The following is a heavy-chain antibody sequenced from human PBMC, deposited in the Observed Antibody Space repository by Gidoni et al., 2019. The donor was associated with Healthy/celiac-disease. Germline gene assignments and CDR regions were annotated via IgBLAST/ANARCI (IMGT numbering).Heavy chain of an antibody. J-gene: IGHJ3*02. CDR3: ARGLSEAGSGYDLRYAFDI. D-gene: IGHD5-12*01. Sequence: QVQLVQSGAEVKKPGSSVKVSCKASGGTFSSYAISWVRQAPGQGLEWMGGIIPIFGTANYAQKFQGRVTITADEATSTAYMELSSLRSEDTAVYYCARGLSEAGSGYDLRYAFDIWGQGTMVTVSS. V-gene: IGHV1-69*01. CDR1: GGTFSSYA. CDR2: IIPIFGTA.